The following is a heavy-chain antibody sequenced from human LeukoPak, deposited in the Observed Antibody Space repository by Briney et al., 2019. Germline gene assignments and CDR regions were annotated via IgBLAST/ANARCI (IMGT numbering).Heavy chain of an antibody. CDR2: INHSGST. V-gene: IGHV4-34*01. CDR1: GGSFSGYS. Sequence: PETLSLTCAVYGGSFSGYSWNWIRQPPGKGLEWIGEINHSGSTNYNPSLENRVTISLDTSKNQFSLKVTSVTAADTAVYYCARGVYSSNWYFPLWGQGTLVTVSS. CDR3: ARGVYSSNWYFPL. J-gene: IGHJ4*02. D-gene: IGHD6-13*01.